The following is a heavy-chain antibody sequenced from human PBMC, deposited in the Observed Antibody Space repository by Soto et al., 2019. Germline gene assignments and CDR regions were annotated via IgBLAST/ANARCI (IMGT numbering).Heavy chain of an antibody. D-gene: IGHD5-12*01. Sequence: SETLSLTCAVYVGSFSGYYWSWIRQPPGKGLEWIGEINHSGSNNNNPSLKSRVTISVDTSKNQFSLKLNSVTAADTAVYSCARVGATGDYYDVMDFWGQGTTVTVSS. CDR2: INHSGSN. CDR1: VGSFSGYY. CDR3: ARVGATGDYYDVMDF. V-gene: IGHV4-34*01. J-gene: IGHJ6*01.